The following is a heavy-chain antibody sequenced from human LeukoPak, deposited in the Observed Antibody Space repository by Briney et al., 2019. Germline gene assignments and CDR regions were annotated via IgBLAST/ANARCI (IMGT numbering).Heavy chain of an antibody. V-gene: IGHV1-69*01. J-gene: IGHJ4*02. D-gene: IGHD3-9*01. Sequence: GASVNVSCKASGGTFSSYAISWVRQAPGQGLEWMGGIIPIFGTANYAQKFQGRVTITADESTSTAYMELSSLRSEDTAVYYCARGADYDILTGYYGYWGQGTLVTVSS. CDR1: GGTFSSYA. CDR2: IIPIFGTA. CDR3: ARGADYDILTGYYGY.